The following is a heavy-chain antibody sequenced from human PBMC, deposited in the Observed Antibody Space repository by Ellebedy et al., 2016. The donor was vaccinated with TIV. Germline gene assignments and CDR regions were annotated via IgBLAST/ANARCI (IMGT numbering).Heavy chain of an antibody. J-gene: IGHJ6*03. D-gene: IGHD3-16*01. CDR2: IIQDGHRA. V-gene: IGHV3-7*05. Sequence: GGSLRLSXVPSGFTFSNYWMSWVRRSPGKGLEWVANIIQDGHRANYADSVKGRFTISRDNAKNSLYLQMDSLRDDDTAMYYCAREGPRLKRFGNYYYYYMDVWGKGTTVTVSS. CDR1: GFTFSNYW. CDR3: AREGPRLKRFGNYYYYYMDV.